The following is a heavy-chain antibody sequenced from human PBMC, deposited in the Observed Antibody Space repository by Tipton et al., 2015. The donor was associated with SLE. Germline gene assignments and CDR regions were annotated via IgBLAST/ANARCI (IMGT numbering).Heavy chain of an antibody. V-gene: IGHV3-30*04. CDR1: GFTLSSHA. Sequence: RSLRLSCAASGFTLSSHAMHWVRQAPGKGLEWVAVISYDGSNKYYADSVKGRFTISRDNSKNTLYLQMNSLRAEDTAVYYCARDRAGIVGPNAFDIWGQGTMVTVSS. D-gene: IGHD1-26*01. CDR2: ISYDGSNK. J-gene: IGHJ3*02. CDR3: ARDRAGIVGPNAFDI.